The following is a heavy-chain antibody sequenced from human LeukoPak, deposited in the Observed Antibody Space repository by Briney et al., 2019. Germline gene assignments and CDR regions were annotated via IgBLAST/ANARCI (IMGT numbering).Heavy chain of an antibody. D-gene: IGHD1-26*01. CDR1: GFTFDDYA. J-gene: IGHJ4*02. Sequence: PGRSLRLSCAASGFTFDDYAMHWVRQAPGKGLEWVSGISWNSGSIGYADSVKGRFTISRDNAKNSLYLQMNSLRAEDTALYYCAKLSEGGSYYSYFDYWGQGTLVTVSS. V-gene: IGHV3-9*01. CDR3: AKLSEGGSYYSYFDY. CDR2: ISWNSGSI.